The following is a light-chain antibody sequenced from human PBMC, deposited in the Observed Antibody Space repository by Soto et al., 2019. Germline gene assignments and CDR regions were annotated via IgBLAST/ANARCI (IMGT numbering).Light chain of an antibody. CDR2: KAS. Sequence: DIQMTQSPSTLSGSVGDRVTITCRASPTISSWLAWSQQKPGKAPKLLIYKASTLKSGDGSGFSVSGSETEYTLTTRSLQPDDFAPYYCQHYYRYLGAFDQGTTVDIK. V-gene: IGKV1-5*03. CDR1: PTISSW. CDR3: QHYYRYLGA. J-gene: IGKJ1*01.